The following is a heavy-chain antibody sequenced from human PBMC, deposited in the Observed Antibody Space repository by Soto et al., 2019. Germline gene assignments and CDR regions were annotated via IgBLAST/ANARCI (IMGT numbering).Heavy chain of an antibody. CDR3: ARSRDGYNHGLNS. CDR2: IYYDESDK. J-gene: IGHJ4*02. V-gene: IGHV3-33*01. CDR1: GFYLSSSG. Sequence: QVQLVESGGGVIQPGRSLRLSCAASGFYLSSSGMHWVRQAPGKGLEWVAVIYYDESDKVYSDSVRGRFTVSKDDSKNRLYLQLTSLRAEDRVRYLFARSRDGYNHGLNSWGQGALVTFSS. D-gene: IGHD5-12*01.